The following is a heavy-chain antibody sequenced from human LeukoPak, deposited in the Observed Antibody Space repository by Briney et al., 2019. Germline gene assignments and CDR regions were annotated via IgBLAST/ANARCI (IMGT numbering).Heavy chain of an antibody. CDR3: ARDRYDFWGGQGNYYMDV. J-gene: IGHJ6*03. V-gene: IGHV1-18*04. D-gene: IGHD3-3*01. CDR1: GYTFTGYY. Sequence: ASVKVSCKASGYTFTGYYMHWVRQAPGQGLEWMAWISAYNGNTNYRKKLQGRVTMTTDTSTSTAYMELRSLRSDDTAVYYCARDRYDFWGGQGNYYMDVWGKGTTVTVSS. CDR2: ISAYNGNT.